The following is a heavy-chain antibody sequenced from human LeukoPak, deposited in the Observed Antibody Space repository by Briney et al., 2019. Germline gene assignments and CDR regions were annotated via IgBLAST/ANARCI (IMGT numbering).Heavy chain of an antibody. CDR2: IYHSGST. CDR3: ARSNPNYHIDY. V-gene: IGHV4-34*01. D-gene: IGHD4/OR15-4a*01. J-gene: IGHJ4*02. CDR1: GGSFSGYY. Sequence: SETLSLTCAVYGGSFSGYYWSWIRQPPGKGLEWIGSIYHSGSTYYNPSLKSRVTISVDTSKNQFSLKLSSVTAADTAVYYCARSNPNYHIDYWGQGTLVTVSS.